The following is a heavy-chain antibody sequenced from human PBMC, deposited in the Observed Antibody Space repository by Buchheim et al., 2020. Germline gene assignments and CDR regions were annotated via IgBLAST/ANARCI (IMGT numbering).Heavy chain of an antibody. CDR1: GYIFNSYY. V-gene: IGHV1-46*02. J-gene: IGHJ5*02. Sequence: QVQLVQSGAEVKKPGASVKVSCKASGYIFNSYYIHWVRQAPGQGLEWMGIINPSGGIRTYAQKFQGRVTMTRDTSTSTVYMELSSLRSEDTAVYYCARVNREYSNNWYFWPWGQGTL. CDR2: INPSGGIR. CDR3: ARVNREYSNNWYFWP. D-gene: IGHD1-7*01.